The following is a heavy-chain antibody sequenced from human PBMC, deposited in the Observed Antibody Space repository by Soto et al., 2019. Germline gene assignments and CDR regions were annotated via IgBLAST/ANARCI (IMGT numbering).Heavy chain of an antibody. CDR3: ARDRAVALIDY. CDR1: GYSFTRYG. Sequence: QVQLVQSGAEVKKPGTSVKVSCKASGYSFTRYGISWVRQAPGQGLEWMGWISAYNGNTKYAQKIQVRVNMTTDTSTITDYMERRSLRSDDTAVYYGARDRAVALIDYGGQGTLVTVSS. D-gene: IGHD6-19*01. CDR2: ISAYNGNT. J-gene: IGHJ4*02. V-gene: IGHV1-18*01.